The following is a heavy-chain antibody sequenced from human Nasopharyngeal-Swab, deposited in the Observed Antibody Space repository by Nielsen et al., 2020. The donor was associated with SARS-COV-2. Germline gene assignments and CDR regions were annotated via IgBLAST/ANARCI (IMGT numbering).Heavy chain of an antibody. D-gene: IGHD3-16*01. CDR3: TKGAWLDD. Sequence: GESLKISCAASGFSFSTYDMSWVRQAPGKGLEWVSVIYGGDGRTVYADAVKGRFTISRDNSKNMLYLQMNSLRAEDTAVYYCTKGAWLDDWGQGTLVTVPS. J-gene: IGHJ4*02. CDR2: IYGGDGRT. CDR1: GFSFSTYD. V-gene: IGHV3-23*03.